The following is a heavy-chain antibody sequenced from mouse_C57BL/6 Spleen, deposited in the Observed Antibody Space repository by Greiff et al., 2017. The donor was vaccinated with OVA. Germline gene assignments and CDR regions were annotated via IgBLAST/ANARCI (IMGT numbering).Heavy chain of an antibody. CDR3: ARHEETTTVDWYFDV. J-gene: IGHJ1*03. CDR1: GYTFTEYT. D-gene: IGHD1-1*01. V-gene: IGHV1-62-2*01. CDR2: FYPGSGSI. Sequence: QVHVKQSGAELVKPGASVKLSCKASGYTFTEYTIHWVKQRPGQGLERIGWFYPGSGSIKYNEKFKDKATLTADKSSSTVYMELSRLTSEDASVYVGARHEETTTVDWYFDVWGTGTTVTVSA.